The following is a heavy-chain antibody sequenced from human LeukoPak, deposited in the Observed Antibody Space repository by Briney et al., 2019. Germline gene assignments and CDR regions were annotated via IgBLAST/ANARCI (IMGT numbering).Heavy chain of an antibody. CDR2: IYYSGST. D-gene: IGHD1-26*01. J-gene: IGHJ5*02. Sequence: PSETLSLTCTVSGGSISSYYWSWIRQPPGKGLEWIGYIYYSGSTNYNPSLKSRVTISVDTSKNQFSLKLGSVTAADTAVYYCARTPYSGSYSWFDPWGQGTLVTVSS. CDR3: ARTPYSGSYSWFDP. CDR1: GGSISSYY. V-gene: IGHV4-59*01.